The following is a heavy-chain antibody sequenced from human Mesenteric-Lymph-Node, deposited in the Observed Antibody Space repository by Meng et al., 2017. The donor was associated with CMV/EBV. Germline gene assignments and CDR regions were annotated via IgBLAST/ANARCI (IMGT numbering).Heavy chain of an antibody. Sequence: GESLKISCAASGFTFSSYSMNWVRQAPGKGLEWVSSISSSSSYIYYADSVKGRFTISRDNAKNSLYLQMNSLRAEDTAVYYCAREQLVATFDYWGQGTLVTVSS. J-gene: IGHJ4*02. CDR2: ISSSSSYI. CDR1: GFTFSSYS. CDR3: AREQLVATFDY. D-gene: IGHD6-6*01. V-gene: IGHV3-21*01.